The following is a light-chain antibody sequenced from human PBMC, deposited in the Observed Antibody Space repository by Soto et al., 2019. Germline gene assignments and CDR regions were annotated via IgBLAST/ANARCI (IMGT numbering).Light chain of an antibody. CDR1: QSVSANY. Sequence: EVVLTQSPATLSLSPGERATLSCRANQSVSANYLAWYQQKPGQAPRLLIYGASSRATAIPDRFSGSGSGTDFTLTISRLEPEDFAVFYCHQYGSSPFTFGPGTKVAIK. CDR2: GAS. CDR3: HQYGSSPFT. V-gene: IGKV3-20*01. J-gene: IGKJ3*01.